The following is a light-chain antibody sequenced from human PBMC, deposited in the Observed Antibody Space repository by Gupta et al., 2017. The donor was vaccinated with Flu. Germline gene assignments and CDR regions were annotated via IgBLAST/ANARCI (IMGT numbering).Light chain of an antibody. V-gene: IGLV2-23*01. CDR1: SSDVGGYNL. Sequence: QSAPTQPASVSGSPGQSTTIACTGTSSDVGGYNLVSWYQHEPGKAPKLMIYEGNKRPSGVSNRFSGSKSGNTASLKISGLQAEDEADYYCCSYAGVSTLYVFGTGTKVT. J-gene: IGLJ1*01. CDR3: CSYAGVSTLYV. CDR2: EGN.